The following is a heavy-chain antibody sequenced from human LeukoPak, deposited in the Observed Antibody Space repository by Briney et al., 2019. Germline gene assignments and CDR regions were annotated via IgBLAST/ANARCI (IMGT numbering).Heavy chain of an antibody. V-gene: IGHV1-18*01. CDR3: ARAGRAGLFDY. J-gene: IGHJ4*02. D-gene: IGHD6-13*01. CDR2: ISPYNGNT. CDR1: GYTFTCYG. Sequence: ASVKVSCKASGYTFTCYGISWVRQAPGQGLEWMGWISPYNGNTNYPQKLQGRVTMTTDTSTSTSYMELRSLRSDDTAVYYCARAGRAGLFDYWGQGTLVTVSS.